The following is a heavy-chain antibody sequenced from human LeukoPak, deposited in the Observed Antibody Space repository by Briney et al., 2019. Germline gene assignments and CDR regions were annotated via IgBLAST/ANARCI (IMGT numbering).Heavy chain of an antibody. CDR2: IYTSGST. CDR1: GGSFNSGSYY. D-gene: IGHD5-12*01. CDR3: ARAMRVDRCFDY. V-gene: IGHV4-61*02. Sequence: SETLTLPCTVSGGSFNSGSYYWSWIRQPAGKGLEWVGRIYTSGSTNYNPSLKSRVTISVDTSKNQFSLQLTSVTAADTAVYYCARAMRVDRCFDYWGQGILVTASS. J-gene: IGHJ4*02.